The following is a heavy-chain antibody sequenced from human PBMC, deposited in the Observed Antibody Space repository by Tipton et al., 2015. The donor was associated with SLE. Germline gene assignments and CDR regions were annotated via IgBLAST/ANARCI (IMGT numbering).Heavy chain of an antibody. Sequence: TLSLTCSVSGGSISSSYWIWIRQPPGKGLEGLGDIYHGGSTNYNPSLKSRVTISVATSMNQFYLNLDSVTAADTAVYYCARLPTGYPNWFGPGGQGTLVTVSS. CDR2: IYHGGST. D-gene: IGHD3-16*02. J-gene: IGHJ5*02. CDR3: ARLPTGYPNWFGP. V-gene: IGHV4-59*12. CDR1: GGSISSSY.